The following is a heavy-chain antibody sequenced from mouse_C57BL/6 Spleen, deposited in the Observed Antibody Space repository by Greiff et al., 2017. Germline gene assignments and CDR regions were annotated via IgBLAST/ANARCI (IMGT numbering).Heavy chain of an antibody. Sequence: EVMLVESGGDLVKPGGSLKLSCAASGFTFSSYGMSWVRQTPDKRLEWVATISSGGSYTYYPDSVKGRFTISRDNAKNTLYLQMSSLKSEDTAMYYCARIYYDYHAWFAYWGQGTLVTVSA. V-gene: IGHV5-6*01. CDR1: GFTFSSYG. CDR3: ARIYYDYHAWFAY. CDR2: ISSGGSYT. D-gene: IGHD2-4*01. J-gene: IGHJ3*01.